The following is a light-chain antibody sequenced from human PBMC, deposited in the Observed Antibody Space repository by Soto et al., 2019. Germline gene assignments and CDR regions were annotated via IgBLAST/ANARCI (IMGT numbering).Light chain of an antibody. CDR1: QSVSSSY. Sequence: EIVLTQSPGTLSLSPGERATLSCRASQSVSSSYLGWYQQKPGQAPRLLIYGASSRATGIPDRFSGSGSGTDFTLTISRLEPEDFAVYYCQQYGSSPLLTFGGGTKVEIK. V-gene: IGKV3-20*01. CDR2: GAS. J-gene: IGKJ4*01. CDR3: QQYGSSPLLT.